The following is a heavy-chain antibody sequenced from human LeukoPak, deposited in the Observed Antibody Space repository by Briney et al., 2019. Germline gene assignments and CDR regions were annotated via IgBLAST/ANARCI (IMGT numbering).Heavy chain of an antibody. Sequence: SETLSLTCAVYGGSFSGYYWSWIRQPPGKGLEWIGEINHSGSTNYNPSLKSRVTISVDTSKNQFSLKLSSVTAADTAVYYCARARYYGSGKYYYYYYYMDVWGKGTTVTVSS. D-gene: IGHD3-10*01. V-gene: IGHV4-34*01. CDR2: INHSGST. J-gene: IGHJ6*03. CDR1: GGSFSGYY. CDR3: ARARYYGSGKYYYYYYYMDV.